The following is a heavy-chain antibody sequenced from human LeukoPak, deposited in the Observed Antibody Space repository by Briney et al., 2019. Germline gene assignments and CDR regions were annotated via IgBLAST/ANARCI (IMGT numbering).Heavy chain of an antibody. D-gene: IGHD3-10*01. CDR1: GFTFSSYG. CDR3: AREGYYYGSGSYYNANAPYYFDY. J-gene: IGHJ4*02. CDR2: ISYDGSNK. Sequence: GGSLRLSCAASGFTFSSYGMHWVRQAPGKGLEWVAVISYDGSNKYYADSVKGRFTISRDNSKNTLYLQMNSLRAEDTAVYYCAREGYYYGSGSYYNANAPYYFDYWGQGTLVTVSS. V-gene: IGHV3-30*03.